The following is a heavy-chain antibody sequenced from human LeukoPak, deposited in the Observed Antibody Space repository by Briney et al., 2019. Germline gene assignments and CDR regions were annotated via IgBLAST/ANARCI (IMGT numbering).Heavy chain of an antibody. D-gene: IGHD3-10*01. V-gene: IGHV4-34*01. Sequence: SETLSLTCAVYGGSFSGYYWSWIRQPPGKGLEWIGEINHSGSTNYNPSLKSRVTISVDTSKTQFSLKLSSVTAAHTAVYYCATRSYYYGSGSYVDYWGQGTLVTVSS. CDR2: INHSGST. CDR3: ATRSYYYGSGSYVDY. J-gene: IGHJ4*02. CDR1: GGSFSGYY.